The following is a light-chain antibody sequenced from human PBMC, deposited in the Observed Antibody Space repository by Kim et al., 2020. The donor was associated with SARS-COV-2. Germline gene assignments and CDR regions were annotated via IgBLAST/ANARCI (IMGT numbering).Light chain of an antibody. CDR3: AAWDDSLNGRV. V-gene: IGLV1-44*01. Sequence: QVYTISCSGRSSNIGSKTVNWYQQLPGTAPKLLIYSSNQRPSGVPDRFSGSKSGTSDSLAISGLQSEDEADYYCAAWDDSLNGRVFGTGTKVTVL. CDR1: SSNIGSKT. J-gene: IGLJ1*01. CDR2: SSN.